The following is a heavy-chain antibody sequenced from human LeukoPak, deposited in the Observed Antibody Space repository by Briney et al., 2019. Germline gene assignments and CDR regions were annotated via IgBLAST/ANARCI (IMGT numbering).Heavy chain of an antibody. CDR2: IYTSGST. Sequence: SQTLSLACTVSGGSISSGSYYWSWIRQPAGKGLEWIGRIYTSGSTNYNPSLKSRVTISVDTSKNQFSLKLSSVTAADTTVYYCASGSSWYYFDYWGQGTLVTVSS. D-gene: IGHD6-13*01. J-gene: IGHJ4*02. CDR3: ASGSSWYYFDY. V-gene: IGHV4-61*02. CDR1: GGSISSGSYY.